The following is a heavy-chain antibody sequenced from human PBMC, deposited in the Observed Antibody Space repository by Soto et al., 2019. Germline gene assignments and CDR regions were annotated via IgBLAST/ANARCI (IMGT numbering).Heavy chain of an antibody. Sequence: EVQLLESGGGLVQPGGSLRLSCATSGFTFSSYAMSWVRQAPGKGLEWVSTISGSGGSTFYADSVKGRFTISRDNSKNTLYLQMNSLRAEDTAVYYCAQGRDAVAGPNFDYWGQGTLVTVSP. CDR3: AQGRDAVAGPNFDY. CDR1: GFTFSSYA. CDR2: ISGSGGST. J-gene: IGHJ4*02. D-gene: IGHD6-19*01. V-gene: IGHV3-23*01.